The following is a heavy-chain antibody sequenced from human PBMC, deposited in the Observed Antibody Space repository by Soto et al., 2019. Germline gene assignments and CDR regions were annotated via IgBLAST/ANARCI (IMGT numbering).Heavy chain of an antibody. CDR1: GGSISSSNW. CDR2: IYHSGST. Sequence: QVQLQESGPGLVKPSGTLSLTCAVSGGSISSSNWWSWVRLPPGKGLEWIGEIYHSGSTNYKPSLKSRVTIALDESQNQFSLKLSSLTAADTAVYYCARVSGSYYYGMDVWGQGTTVTVSS. CDR3: ARVSGSYYYGMDV. V-gene: IGHV4-4*02. D-gene: IGHD1-26*01. J-gene: IGHJ6*02.